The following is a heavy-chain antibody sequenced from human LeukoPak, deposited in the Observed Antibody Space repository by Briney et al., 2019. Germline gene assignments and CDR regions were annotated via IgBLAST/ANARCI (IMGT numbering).Heavy chain of an antibody. J-gene: IGHJ4*02. CDR2: ISSNSATT. D-gene: IGHD1-26*01. CDR3: ARDTRSLIDY. Sequence: PGGSLRLSCAASGFSFSTNSMNWVRQVPGKGLEWISNISSNSATTYYADSVKGRFTISRDNAKNSLYLHMNSLRADDTAVYYCARDTRSLIDYWGQGTLVTVSS. CDR1: GFSFSTNS. V-gene: IGHV3-48*01.